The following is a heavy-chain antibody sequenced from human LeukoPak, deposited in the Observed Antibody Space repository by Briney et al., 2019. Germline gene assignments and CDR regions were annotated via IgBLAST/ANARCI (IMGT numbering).Heavy chain of an antibody. V-gene: IGHV4-4*02. CDR2: INHSGST. D-gene: IGHD3-10*01. Sequence: PSETLSLTCAVSGGSISTGYWWSWIRQPPGKGLEWIGEINHSGSTNYNPSLKSRVTISVDTSKNQFSLKLSSVTAADTAVYYCARDRPNYYGSGSYSRRLDPWGQGTLVTVSS. CDR3: ARDRPNYYGSGSYSRRLDP. CDR1: GGSISTGYW. J-gene: IGHJ5*02.